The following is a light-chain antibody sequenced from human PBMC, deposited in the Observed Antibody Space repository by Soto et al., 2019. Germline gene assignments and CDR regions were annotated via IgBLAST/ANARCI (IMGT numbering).Light chain of an antibody. CDR1: ESISDW. J-gene: IGKJ1*01. Sequence: DIQMTQSPSTLSASVGDRVTITCRASESISDWVAWYQQKPGQAPKFLIYKASILESGVPSRFRGSGSGTEFTLTISSLQPDDFAIYYCQQYDTSPTTFGQGTKVEIK. V-gene: IGKV1-5*03. CDR3: QQYDTSPTT. CDR2: KAS.